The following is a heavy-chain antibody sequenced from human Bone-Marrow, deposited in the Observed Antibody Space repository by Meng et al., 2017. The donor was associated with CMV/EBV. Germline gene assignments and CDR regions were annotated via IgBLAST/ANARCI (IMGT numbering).Heavy chain of an antibody. CDR3: AKVVSIVVVPAGEDV. J-gene: IGHJ6*02. Sequence: GESLKISCAASGFTFSSYSMNWVRQAPGKGLEWVSSISSSSSYIYYADSVKGRFTISRDNSKNTLYLQMNSLRAEDTAVYYCAKVVSIVVVPAGEDVWGQGTTVTVPS. CDR2: ISSSSSYI. D-gene: IGHD2-2*01. V-gene: IGHV3-21*04. CDR1: GFTFSSYS.